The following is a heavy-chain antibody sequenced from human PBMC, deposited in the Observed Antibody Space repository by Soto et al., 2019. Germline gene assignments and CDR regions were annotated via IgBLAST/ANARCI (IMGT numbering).Heavy chain of an antibody. V-gene: IGHV3-11*01. D-gene: IGHD2-2*01. CDR1: GFTFSDYY. J-gene: IGHJ4*02. CDR3: ARVEVHCSSTSCYLFDY. CDR2: ISSSGSTI. Sequence: PVGSLRLSCAASGFTFSDYYMSWIRQAPGKGLEWVSYISSSGSTIYYADSVKGRFTISRDNAKNSLYLQMNSLRAEDTAVYYCARVEVHCSSTSCYLFDYWGQGTLVTVSS.